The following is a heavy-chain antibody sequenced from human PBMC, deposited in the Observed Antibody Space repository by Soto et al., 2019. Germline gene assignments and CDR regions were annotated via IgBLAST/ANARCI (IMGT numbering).Heavy chain of an antibody. J-gene: IGHJ3*02. CDR1: GGTFNNYA. D-gene: IGHD4-17*01. CDR2: IMPVFGTA. V-gene: IGHV1-69*12. CDR3: ARDKDYRDLRNAFDM. Sequence: QVQLVQSGAEVKKPGSSVKVSCKASGGTFNNYAISWVRQAPGQGLEWMGGIMPVFGTAHYAQNFQDRVTITADESTSTVYMELSSLRSEDTAVYYCARDKDYRDLRNAFDMWGQGTMVTVSA.